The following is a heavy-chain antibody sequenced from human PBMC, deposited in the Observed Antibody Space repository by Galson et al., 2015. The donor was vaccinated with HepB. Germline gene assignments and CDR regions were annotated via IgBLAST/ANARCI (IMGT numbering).Heavy chain of an antibody. CDR2: IYYSGSI. V-gene: IGHV4-39*07. J-gene: IGHJ4*02. Sequence: ETLSLTCTVSGDSISSPLYYWGWIRQPPGKGLEWIGSIYYSGSIYYTPSLESRVTISIDKSQNQFSLKLSSVTAADTAVYFCVRDRALRYDGYSYDYWGQGTLVTVSS. D-gene: IGHD3-10*01. CDR1: GDSISSPLYY. CDR3: VRDRALRYDGYSYDY.